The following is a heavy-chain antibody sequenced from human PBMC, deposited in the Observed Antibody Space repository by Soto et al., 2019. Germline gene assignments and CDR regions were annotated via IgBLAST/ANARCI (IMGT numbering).Heavy chain of an antibody. D-gene: IGHD1-1*01. CDR2: VYSTGGT. CDR1: SGPTSSHN. CDR3: VRQGIGNLHGLVDV. V-gene: IGHV4-59*08. Sequence: QVQLQQSGPGLVKPSETLSLTSSVSSGPTSSHNWGWIRQTPGRGLEWIGYVYSTGGTSYNPSLNSRVTISADTSTNHISLTLTSVTAADTAVYYCVRQGIGNLHGLVDVWGQGITVRVSS. J-gene: IGHJ6*02.